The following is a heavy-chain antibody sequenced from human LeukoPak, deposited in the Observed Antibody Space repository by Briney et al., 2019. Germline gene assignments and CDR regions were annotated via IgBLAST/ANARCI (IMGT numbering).Heavy chain of an antibody. CDR3: ARDRLVGAAGIYYYYYAMDV. CDR2: INPSGGST. V-gene: IGHV1-46*01. Sequence: ASVKVSCKASGYTFTSYYMHWVRQAPGQGLEWMGIINPSGGSTSYAQKFQGRVTMTRDTSTSTVYMELSSLRSEDTAVYYCARDRLVGAAGIYYYYYAMDVWGQGTTVTVSS. D-gene: IGHD6-13*01. J-gene: IGHJ6*02. CDR1: GYTFTSYY.